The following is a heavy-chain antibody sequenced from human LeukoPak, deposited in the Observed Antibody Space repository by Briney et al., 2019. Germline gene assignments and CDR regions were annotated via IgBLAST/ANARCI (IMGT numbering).Heavy chain of an antibody. J-gene: IGHJ4*02. V-gene: IGHV1-3*01. CDR3: ASGDLSGEDYFDY. CDR1: GYTFTSYA. CDR2: INAGNGNT. D-gene: IGHD3-10*01. Sequence: ASVKVSCTASGYTFTSYAMHWVRQAPGQRLEWMGWINAGNGNTKYSQKFQGRVTITRDTSASTAYMELSSLRSEDTAVYYCASGDLSGEDYFDYWGQGTLVTVSS.